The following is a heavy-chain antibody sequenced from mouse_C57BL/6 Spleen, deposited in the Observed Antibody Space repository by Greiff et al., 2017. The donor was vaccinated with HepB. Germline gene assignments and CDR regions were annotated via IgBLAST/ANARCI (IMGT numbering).Heavy chain of an antibody. CDR3: TTPPTGTYYAMDY. Sequence: EVQLQQSGAELVRPGASVKLSCTASGFNIKDDYMHWVKQRPEQGLEWIGWIDPENGDTEYASKFQGKATITADTSSNTAYLQLSSLTSEDTAVYYCTTPPTGTYYAMDYWGQRTSVTVSS. CDR2: IDPENGDT. CDR1: GFNIKDDY. V-gene: IGHV14-4*01. J-gene: IGHJ4*01. D-gene: IGHD4-1*02.